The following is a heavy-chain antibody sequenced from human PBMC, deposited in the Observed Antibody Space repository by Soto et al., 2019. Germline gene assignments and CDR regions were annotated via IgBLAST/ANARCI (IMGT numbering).Heavy chain of an antibody. CDR2: IIPVLGVG. J-gene: IGHJ4*02. Sequence: QVQLVQSGVEVKKPGSSVRVSCKASGGTFGNHAISWVRQAPGQGLEWLGGIIPVLGVGDNAQNFQGRVTITADASTSTAYLELSSLRSEDTALYYCAREAGYTYGYGFDYWGQGTLVTVSS. CDR1: GGTFGNHA. V-gene: IGHV1-69*01. CDR3: AREAGYTYGYGFDY. D-gene: IGHD5-18*01.